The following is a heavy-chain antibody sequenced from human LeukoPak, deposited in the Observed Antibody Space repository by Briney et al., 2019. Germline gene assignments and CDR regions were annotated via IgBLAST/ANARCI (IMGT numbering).Heavy chain of an antibody. J-gene: IGHJ3*02. CDR1: GGSISNYY. D-gene: IGHD2-15*01. V-gene: IGHV4-59*08. CDR2: IYYSGNT. Sequence: PSETLSLTCSVSGGSISNYYWTWIRQPPGKGLEWIGYIYYSGNTNYNPSLKSRVTISLDTSKNQFSLKLSSVTAADTAVYYCAGARCSGGSCYYRTPDAFDIWGKGQWSPSLQ. CDR3: AGARCSGGSCYYRTPDAFDI.